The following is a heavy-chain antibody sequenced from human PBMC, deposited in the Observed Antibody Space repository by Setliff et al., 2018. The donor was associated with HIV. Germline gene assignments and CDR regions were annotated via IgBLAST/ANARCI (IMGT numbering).Heavy chain of an antibody. Sequence: PSETLSLTCAVYGGSFSGYYWSWIRQPPGKGLEWIGEINHSGSTYYNPSLKSRVTISVDTSKNQFSLKLISVTAADTALYYCARDGRDGSGYRTFDYWGRGTLVTVSS. V-gene: IGHV4-34*01. CDR2: INHSGST. CDR1: GGSFSGYY. D-gene: IGHD3-22*01. J-gene: IGHJ4*02. CDR3: ARDGRDGSGYRTFDY.